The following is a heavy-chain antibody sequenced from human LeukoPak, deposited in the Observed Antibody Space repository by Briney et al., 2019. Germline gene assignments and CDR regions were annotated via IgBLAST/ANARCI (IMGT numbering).Heavy chain of an antibody. J-gene: IGHJ3*02. V-gene: IGHV3-23*01. CDR1: GFTFNTYT. D-gene: IGHD5-18*01. CDR2: ISGSGVSK. Sequence: PGGSLRLSCAVPGFTFNTYTMNWVRQVPGKGLEWVSSISGSGVSKYYPDSVRGRFTVSRDNSKNTLYLQMNSLRAEDTAVYYCAKDARAIQLTSRAFNIWGQGTMVTVSS. CDR3: AKDARAIQLTSRAFNI.